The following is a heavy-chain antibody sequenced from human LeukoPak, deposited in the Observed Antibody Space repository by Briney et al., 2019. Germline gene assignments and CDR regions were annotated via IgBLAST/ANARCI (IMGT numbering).Heavy chain of an antibody. CDR1: GFTFSNAW. J-gene: IGHJ5*02. Sequence: PGGSLRLSCAAAGFTFSNAWMRWVRQAPGKGVEWVGRIKRKTDGRTAHSAAPVKGRFTISRDDSKNTLYLQMNSLKTEDTAVYYCTTLPVPPLSWFDPWGQGTLVTVSS. CDR2: IKRKTDGRTA. V-gene: IGHV3-15*01. D-gene: IGHD6-6*01. CDR3: TTLPVPPLSWFDP.